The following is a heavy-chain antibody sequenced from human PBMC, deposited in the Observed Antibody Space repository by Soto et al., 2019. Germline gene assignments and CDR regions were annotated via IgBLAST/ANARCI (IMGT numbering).Heavy chain of an antibody. CDR3: AKGLRFGLRYFDWLSMVEGMDV. D-gene: IGHD3-9*01. V-gene: IGHV3-30*18. J-gene: IGHJ6*02. Sequence: GGSLRLSCAASGFTFSSYGMHWVRQAPGKGLEWVAVISYDGSNKYYADSVRGRFTISRDNSKNTLYLQMNSLRAEDTAVYYCAKGLRFGLRYFDWLSMVEGMDVWGQGTTVTV. CDR1: GFTFSSYG. CDR2: ISYDGSNK.